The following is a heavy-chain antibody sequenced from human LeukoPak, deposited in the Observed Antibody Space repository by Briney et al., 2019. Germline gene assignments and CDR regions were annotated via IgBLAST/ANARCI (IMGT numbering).Heavy chain of an antibody. J-gene: IGHJ3*02. D-gene: IGHD3-10*01. V-gene: IGHV1-69-2*01. CDR2: VDHEDGET. Sequence: YKHSVHRFIVSYQHSVLPLPGDRFQCTATVDHEDGETIYAEKFQGRVTITEDTSTDTAYMELSRLRSEDTAVYYCATVFYYYGIGPDAFDIWGQRTMVTVSS. CDR1: VHRFIVSY. CDR3: ATVFYYYGIGPDAFDI.